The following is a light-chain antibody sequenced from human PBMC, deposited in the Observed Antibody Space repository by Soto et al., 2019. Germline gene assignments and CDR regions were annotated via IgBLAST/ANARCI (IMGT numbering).Light chain of an antibody. CDR1: QSVSSSY. CDR2: GAS. V-gene: IGKV3-20*01. J-gene: IGKJ5*01. CDR3: QQYGSSST. Sequence: VLTQSPVTLSFAPWERATLSCMASQSVSSSYLAWYQQKPGQAPRLLIYGASSRPTGIPDRFSGSGSGTDFTLTISRLEPEDFAVYYCQQYGSSSTFGQGTRLEIK.